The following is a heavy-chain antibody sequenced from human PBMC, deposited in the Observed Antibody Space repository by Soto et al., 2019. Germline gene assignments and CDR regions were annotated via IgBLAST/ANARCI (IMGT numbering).Heavy chain of an antibody. D-gene: IGHD1-26*01. CDR3: ARDFGPPNIVGKLYYYYGVDV. CDR1: GYSFNSYI. V-gene: IGHV1-3*01. Sequence: QVQLVQSGAEVKKPGASVKVSCKASGYSFNSYIIHWVRQAPGQRLEWMGRINGGTGNTKYSQKFQGRVTITRDTSATTAYLELSSLRSEDTAIYYSARDFGPPNIVGKLYYYYGVDVWGQGTTVTVSS. J-gene: IGHJ6*02. CDR2: INGGTGNT.